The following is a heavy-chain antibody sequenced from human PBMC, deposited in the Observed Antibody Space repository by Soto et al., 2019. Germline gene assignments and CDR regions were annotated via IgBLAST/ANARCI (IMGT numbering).Heavy chain of an antibody. CDR1: GFTFGSYA. CDR3: AKVKAAGGYYYYGMDV. Sequence: PGVSLRLSWAASGFTFGSYARSWVRQDPGKGLEWVSAISGSGGSTYYADTVKGRFTISRDNSKNTLYLQMNSLRAEDTAVYYCAKVKAAGGYYYYGMDVWGQGTTVTVSS. CDR2: ISGSGGST. D-gene: IGHD6-25*01. J-gene: IGHJ6*02. V-gene: IGHV3-23*01.